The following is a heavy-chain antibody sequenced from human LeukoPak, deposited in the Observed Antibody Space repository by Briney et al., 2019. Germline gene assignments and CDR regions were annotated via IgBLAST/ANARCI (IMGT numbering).Heavy chain of an antibody. J-gene: IGHJ4*02. V-gene: IGHV1-24*01. CDR2: FDPEDGET. CDR3: ATEGRYYDFWSGYQDY. Sequence: ASVKASCKVSGYTLTELSMHWVRQAPGKGLEWMGGFDPEDGETIYAQKFQGRVTMTEDTSTDTAYMELSSLRSEDTAVYYCATEGRYYDFWSGYQDYWGQGTLVTVSS. CDR1: GYTLTELS. D-gene: IGHD3-3*01.